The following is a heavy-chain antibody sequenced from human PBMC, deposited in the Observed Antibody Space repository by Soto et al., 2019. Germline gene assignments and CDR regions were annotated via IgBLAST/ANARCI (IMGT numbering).Heavy chain of an antibody. J-gene: IGHJ4*02. Sequence: GGSLRLSCAASGFTFSSYGMHWVRQAPGKGLEWVAVISYDGSNKYYADSVKGRFTISRDNSKNTLFLQMNSLRVEDTAVYYCAKDKKGGHYFDYWGQGTLVTVSS. CDR2: ISYDGSNK. CDR1: GFTFSSYG. D-gene: IGHD3-16*01. CDR3: AKDKKGGHYFDY. V-gene: IGHV3-30*18.